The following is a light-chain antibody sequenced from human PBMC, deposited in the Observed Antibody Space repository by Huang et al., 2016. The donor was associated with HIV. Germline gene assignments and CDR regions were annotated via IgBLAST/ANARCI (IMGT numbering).Light chain of an antibody. CDR2: KIS. CDR1: QNISSW. Sequence: DIQMTQSPSTLSAFVGDRLTTTCRVSQNISSWLAWYQQKPGKAPRLLIYKISSLESGVPSRFSGSGSGTEFTLTISSLQPDDIGTYYCQYGETFGQGSKVEVK. CDR3: QYGET. J-gene: IGKJ1*01. V-gene: IGKV1-5*03.